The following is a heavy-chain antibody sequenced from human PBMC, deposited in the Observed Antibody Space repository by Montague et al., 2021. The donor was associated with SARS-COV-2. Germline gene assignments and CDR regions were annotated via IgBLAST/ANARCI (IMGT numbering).Heavy chain of an antibody. V-gene: IGHV4-59*01. J-gene: IGHJ3*02. CDR3: ARIRAIKYDAFDI. D-gene: IGHD2-2*01. CDR2: IYYSGST. CDR1: GGSITGCY. Sequence: SETLSLTCSVSGGSITGCYWSWIRQPPGKGLEWIGYIYYSGSTKYNPPLKSRVTISLDTSKNQFSLMLTSVTAADTAVYYCARIRAIKYDAFDIWGQGTVVAVSS.